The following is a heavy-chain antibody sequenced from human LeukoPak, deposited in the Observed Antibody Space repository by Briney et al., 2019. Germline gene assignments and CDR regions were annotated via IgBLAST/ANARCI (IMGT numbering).Heavy chain of an antibody. CDR1: GFTLSSYS. V-gene: IGHV3-21*01. J-gene: IGHJ4*02. D-gene: IGHD6-13*01. Sequence: PGGSLRLSCAYSGFTLSSYSMNGVRQAPGKGREGVSSISSSSSYIYYADSVKGRFTISRDNAKNSLYLQMDSLRAEDTAVYYCARAAAGTHNFDYWGQGTLVTVSS. CDR2: ISSSSSYI. CDR3: ARAAAGTHNFDY.